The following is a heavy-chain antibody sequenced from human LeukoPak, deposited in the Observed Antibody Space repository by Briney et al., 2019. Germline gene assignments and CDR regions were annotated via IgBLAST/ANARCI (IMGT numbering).Heavy chain of an antibody. V-gene: IGHV7-4-1*02. CDR3: ARGLRSIQLWLLVY. D-gene: IGHD5-18*01. CDR1: GYTFTSYA. J-gene: IGHJ4*02. Sequence: ASVKVSCKASGYTFTSYAMNWVRQAPGQGLEWMGWINTNTGNPTYAQGFTGRFVFSLGTSVSTAYLQISSLKAEDTAVYYCARGLRSIQLWLLVYWGQGTLVTVSS. CDR2: INTNTGNP.